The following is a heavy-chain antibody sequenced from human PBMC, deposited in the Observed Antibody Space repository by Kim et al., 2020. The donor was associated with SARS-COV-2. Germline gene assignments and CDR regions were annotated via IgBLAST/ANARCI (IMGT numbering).Heavy chain of an antibody. Sequence: RYSPSFQGQVTISADKSISTAYLQWSSLKASDTAMYYCASRLAPSDAFDIWGQGTMVTVSS. V-gene: IGHV5-51*01. CDR3: ASRLAPSDAFDI. J-gene: IGHJ3*02. D-gene: IGHD3-16*01.